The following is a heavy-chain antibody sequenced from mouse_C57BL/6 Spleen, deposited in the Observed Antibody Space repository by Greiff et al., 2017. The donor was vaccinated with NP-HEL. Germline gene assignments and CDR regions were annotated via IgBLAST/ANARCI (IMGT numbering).Heavy chain of an antibody. Sequence: QVQLQQPGAELVKPGASVKLSCKASGYTFTSYWMQWVKQRPGQGLEWIGEIDPSDSYTNYNQKFKGKATLTVDTSSSTAYMQLSSLTSEDSAVYYCARRTALDAYWGQGTLVTVSA. V-gene: IGHV1-50*01. CDR2: IDPSDSYT. CDR1: GYTFTSYW. J-gene: IGHJ3*01. D-gene: IGHD3-3*01. CDR3: ARRTALDAY.